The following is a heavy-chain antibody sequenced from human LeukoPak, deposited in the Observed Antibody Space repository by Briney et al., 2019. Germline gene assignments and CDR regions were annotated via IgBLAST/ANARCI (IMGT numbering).Heavy chain of an antibody. V-gene: IGHV3-66*01. CDR3: ARVYGDH. CDR1: GFTVSDNY. J-gene: IGHJ4*02. D-gene: IGHD2-2*02. Sequence: GGSLRLSCAASGFTVSDNYMTWVRQAPGKGLEWVSVIYSGGSTYYADSVKGRFTISRDISKNTLYLQMNSLRAEDTAVFYCARVYGDHWGQGTLVTVSS. CDR2: IYSGGST.